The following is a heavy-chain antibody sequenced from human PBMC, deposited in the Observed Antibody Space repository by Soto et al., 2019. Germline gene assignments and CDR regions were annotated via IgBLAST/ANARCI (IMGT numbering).Heavy chain of an antibody. CDR1: GFTFSNAW. D-gene: IGHD6-19*01. J-gene: IGHJ6*02. CDR2: IKSKTDGGTT. Sequence: GGSLRLSCAASGFTFSNAWMNWVRQAPGKGLEWVGRIKSKTDGGTTDYAAPVKGRFTISRDDSKNTLYLQINSLKTEDTAVYFCSTDRTDSSGWHYYYYGMDVWGQGTTVTVSS. V-gene: IGHV3-15*07. CDR3: STDRTDSSGWHYYYYGMDV.